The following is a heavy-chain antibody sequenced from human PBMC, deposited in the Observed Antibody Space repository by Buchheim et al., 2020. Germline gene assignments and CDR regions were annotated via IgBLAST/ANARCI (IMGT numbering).Heavy chain of an antibody. Sequence: QVQLQESGPGLVKPSETLSLTCTVSGGSISSYYWSWIRQPPGKGLEWIGYIYYSGSTNYNPSLKSRVTISVDTSKNQFPLKLSSVTAADTAVYYCARSYSSGWTLETFDYWGQGTL. CDR2: IYYSGST. CDR3: ARSYSSGWTLETFDY. V-gene: IGHV4-59*01. CDR1: GGSISSYY. J-gene: IGHJ4*02. D-gene: IGHD6-19*01.